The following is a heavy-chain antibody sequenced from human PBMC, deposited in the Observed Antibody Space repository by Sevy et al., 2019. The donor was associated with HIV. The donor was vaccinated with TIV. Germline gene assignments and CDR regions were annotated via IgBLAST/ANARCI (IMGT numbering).Heavy chain of an antibody. Sequence: GGSLRLSCAASGFNFISYNMNWVRQAPGKGLEWVSSVSGSSNYIYYAESLKGRFIISRDNAKDTLYLQMNSLRADDTAVYYCARGPPDGSYDYFDYWGQEPWSPSPQ. CDR1: GFNFISYN. V-gene: IGHV3-21*06. D-gene: IGHD1-26*01. CDR2: VSGSSNYI. J-gene: IGHJ4*01. CDR3: ARGPPDGSYDYFDY.